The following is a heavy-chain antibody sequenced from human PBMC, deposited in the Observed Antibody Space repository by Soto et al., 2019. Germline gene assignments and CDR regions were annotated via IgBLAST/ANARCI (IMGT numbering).Heavy chain of an antibody. V-gene: IGHV3-23*01. CDR3: AKLAIVVVPAAMDY. J-gene: IGHJ4*02. Sequence: GGSLRLSFAASGFTFSSSAMSWVRQAPGKGLEWVSAISGSGGSTYYADSVKGRFTISRDNSKNTLYLQMNSLRAEDTAVYYCAKLAIVVVPAAMDYWGQGTLVTVSS. CDR1: GFTFSSSA. D-gene: IGHD2-2*01. CDR2: ISGSGGST.